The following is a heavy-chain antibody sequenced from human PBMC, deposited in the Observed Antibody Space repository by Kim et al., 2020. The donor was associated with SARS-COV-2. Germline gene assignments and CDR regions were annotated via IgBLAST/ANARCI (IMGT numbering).Heavy chain of an antibody. V-gene: IGHV1-3*01. CDR2: INAGNGNT. CDR3: ARSRYYDILTVYYHFDY. J-gene: IGHJ4*02. D-gene: IGHD3-9*01. Sequence: ASVKVSCKASGYTFTSYAMHWVRQAPGQRLEWMGWINAGNGNTKYSQKFQGRVTITRDTSASTAYMELSSLRSEDTAVYYCARSRYYDILTVYYHFDYWGQGTLVTVSS. CDR1: GYTFTSYA.